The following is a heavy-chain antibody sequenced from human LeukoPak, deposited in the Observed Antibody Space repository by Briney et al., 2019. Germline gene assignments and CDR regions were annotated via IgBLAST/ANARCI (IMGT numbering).Heavy chain of an antibody. CDR1: GFTFSDHY. V-gene: IGHV3-11*01. CDR2: ISSSGSTI. D-gene: IGHD2-2*02. J-gene: IGHJ4*02. Sequence: GGSLRLSCAASGFTFSDHYMSWIRQAPGKGLEWVSYISSSGSTIYYVDSVKGRFTISRDNAKNSLYLQMNSLRAEDTAVYYCARGGLEPAARPYFDYWGQGTLVTVSS. CDR3: ARGGLEPAARPYFDY.